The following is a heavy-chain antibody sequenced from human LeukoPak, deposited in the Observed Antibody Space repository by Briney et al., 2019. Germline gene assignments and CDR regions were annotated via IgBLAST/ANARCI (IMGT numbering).Heavy chain of an antibody. CDR2: INPNSGGT. D-gene: IGHD3-22*01. CDR3: ARDRMKVVVAANWGYYYDSSGYYCLDY. V-gene: IGHV1-2*02. CDR1: GYTFTGYY. Sequence: ASVKVSCKASGYTFTGYYMHWVRQAPGQGLEWMGWINPNSGGTNYAQKFQGRVTMTRDTSTNTVSMVLSSLRSEDTAVYYCARDRMKVVVAANWGYYYDSSGYYCLDYWGQGTLVTVSS. J-gene: IGHJ4*02.